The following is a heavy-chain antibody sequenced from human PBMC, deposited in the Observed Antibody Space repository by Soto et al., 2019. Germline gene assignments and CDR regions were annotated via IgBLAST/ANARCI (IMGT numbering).Heavy chain of an antibody. CDR3: ARDGRFSYRGPHDDP. J-gene: IGHJ5*02. CDR2: IYYGGSTT. V-gene: IGHV4-31*03. D-gene: IGHD1-26*01. Sequence: QVQLQESGPGLVKPSQTLSLTCTVSGGSISSGAYYWSWIRQHPGKGLEWIGYIYYGGSTTYYNPSLKSRVTISVDTSKNQFSLTVRSVTAADTAVYYCARDGRFSYRGPHDDPWGQGTLVTVSA. CDR1: GGSISSGAYY.